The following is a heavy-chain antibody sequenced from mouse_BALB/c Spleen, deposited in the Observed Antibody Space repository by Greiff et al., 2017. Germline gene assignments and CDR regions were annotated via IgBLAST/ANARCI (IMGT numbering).Heavy chain of an antibody. CDR1: GFNIKDTY. CDR3: ASTIYYGNYEFAY. D-gene: IGHD2-1*01. J-gene: IGHJ3*01. Sequence: VQLKQSGAELVKPGASVKLSCTASGFNIKDTYMHWVKQRPEQGLEWIGRIDPANGNTKYDPKFQGKATITADTSSNTAYLQLSSLTSEDTAVYYCASTIYYGNYEFAYWGQGTLVTVSA. V-gene: IGHV14-3*02. CDR2: IDPANGNT.